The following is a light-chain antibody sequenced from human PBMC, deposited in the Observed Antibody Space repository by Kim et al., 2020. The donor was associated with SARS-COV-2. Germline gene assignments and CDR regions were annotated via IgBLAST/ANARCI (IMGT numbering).Light chain of an antibody. CDR3: AVWDDSLNAV. V-gene: IGLV1-44*01. CDR2: QDN. Sequence: QSVLTQPPSAFGAPGQRVTIPCSGSSSNVGSKIVSWYRHLPGTAPKLLILQDNQRPPGVPDRISGSKSGNSAFLAISGLQSEDEADYYCAVWDDSLNAVFGGGTQLTVL. J-gene: IGLJ7*01. CDR1: SSNVGSKI.